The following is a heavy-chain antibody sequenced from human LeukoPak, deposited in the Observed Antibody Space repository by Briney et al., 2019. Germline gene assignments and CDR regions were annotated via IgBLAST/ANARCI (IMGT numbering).Heavy chain of an antibody. Sequence: GGSLRLSCAASGFTFSSYAMHWVRQAPGKGLEWVAVISYDGSNKYYADSVKGRFTISRDNSKNTLYLQMNSLRAGDTAVYYCARGPGYCSGGSCYYDAFDIWGQGTMVTVSS. CDR2: ISYDGSNK. CDR1: GFTFSSYA. V-gene: IGHV3-30*04. J-gene: IGHJ3*02. D-gene: IGHD2-15*01. CDR3: ARGPGYCSGGSCYYDAFDI.